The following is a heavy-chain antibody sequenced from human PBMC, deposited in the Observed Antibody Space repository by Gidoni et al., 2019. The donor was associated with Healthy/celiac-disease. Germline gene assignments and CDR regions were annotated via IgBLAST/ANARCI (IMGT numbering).Heavy chain of an antibody. Sequence: QVTLKESGPVLVKPTETLPLTCTVSGFSLRNARMGVSWIRQPPGKALEWLAHIFSNDEKSYSTSLKSRLTISKDTSRSQVVLTMTNMDPVDTATYYCARIRDYDFYSGLLFDYWGQGTLVTVSS. CDR2: IFSNDEK. CDR1: GFSLRNARMG. J-gene: IGHJ4*02. V-gene: IGHV2-26*01. D-gene: IGHD3-3*01. CDR3: ARIRDYDFYSGLLFDY.